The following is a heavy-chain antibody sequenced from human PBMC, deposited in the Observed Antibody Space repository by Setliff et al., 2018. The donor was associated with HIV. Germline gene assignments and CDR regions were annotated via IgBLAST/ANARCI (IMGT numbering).Heavy chain of an antibody. V-gene: IGHV1-18*01. CDR1: GYTFTDYA. CDR3: ARDVEHMMDV. Sequence: GASVKVSCKASGYTFTDYAMNWVRQAPGQGLEWMGWISTHNDDTDYAQKFQGRVTMTTDTSTSTAYMELRKLTFDDTAVYYCARDVEHMMDVWGQGTTVTVSS. CDR2: ISTHNDDT. J-gene: IGHJ6*02.